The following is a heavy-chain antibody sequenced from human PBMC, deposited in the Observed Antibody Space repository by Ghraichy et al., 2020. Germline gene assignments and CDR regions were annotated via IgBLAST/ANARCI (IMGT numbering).Heavy chain of an antibody. D-gene: IGHD5-24*01. V-gene: IGHV4-59*08. CDR1: GGSISSYY. Sequence: SETLSLTCTVSGGSISSYYWSWIRQPPGKGLEWIGYIYYSGSTNYNPSLKSRVTISVDTSKNQFSLKLSSVTAADTAVYYCARHGRWLQTNDAFDIWGQGTMVTVSS. CDR3: ARHGRWLQTNDAFDI. CDR2: IYYSGST. J-gene: IGHJ3*02.